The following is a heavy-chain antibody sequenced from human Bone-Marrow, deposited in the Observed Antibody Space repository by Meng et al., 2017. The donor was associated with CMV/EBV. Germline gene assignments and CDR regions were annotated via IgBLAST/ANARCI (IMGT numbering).Heavy chain of an antibody. J-gene: IGHJ4*02. Sequence: SETLSLTCTVSGGSISRGGYYLSWIRQHPGKGLEWIGYIYYSGSTYYNPSLKSRVTISVDTSKNQFSLKLSSVTAADTAVYYCAARLGNYYDRSGYYESPFDYWGQGTLDTVSS. CDR2: IYYSGST. D-gene: IGHD3-22*01. CDR3: AARLGNYYDRSGYYESPFDY. CDR1: GGSISRGGYY. V-gene: IGHV4-31*03.